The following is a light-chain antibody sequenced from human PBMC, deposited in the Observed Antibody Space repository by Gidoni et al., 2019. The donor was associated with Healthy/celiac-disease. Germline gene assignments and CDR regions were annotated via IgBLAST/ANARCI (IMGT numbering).Light chain of an antibody. V-gene: IGKV3-15*01. J-gene: IGKJ1*01. CDR1: QSVSSN. Sequence: EIVMTQSPATLSVSPGERPTLSCRASQSVSSNLAWYQQKPGQAPRLLIYGASTRATGIPARFSGSGSGTELTLTISSLQSEDFAVYYCQQYNNWPSTFGQGTKVEIK. CDR3: QQYNNWPST. CDR2: GAS.